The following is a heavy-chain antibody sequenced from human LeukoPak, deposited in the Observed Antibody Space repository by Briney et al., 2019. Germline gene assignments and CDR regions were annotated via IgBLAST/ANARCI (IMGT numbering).Heavy chain of an antibody. D-gene: IGHD2-8*01. Sequence: GGSLRLSCAASGFTFSSYGMHWVRQAPGKGLEWVAVISYDGSNKYYADSVKGRFTISRDNSKNTLYLQMNSLRAGDTAVYYYAKDSNGWAFDYWGQGTLVTVSS. CDR2: ISYDGSNK. CDR1: GFTFSSYG. J-gene: IGHJ4*02. CDR3: AKDSNGWAFDY. V-gene: IGHV3-30*18.